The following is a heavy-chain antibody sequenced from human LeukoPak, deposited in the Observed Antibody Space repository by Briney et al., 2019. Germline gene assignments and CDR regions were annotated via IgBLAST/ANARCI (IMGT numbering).Heavy chain of an antibody. CDR2: IYSGGST. CDR1: GFTVSSNY. D-gene: IGHD1-26*01. Sequence: PGGSLRLSCAASGFTVSSNYMSWVRQAPGKGLEWVSVIYSGGSTYYADSVKGRFTISRDNSKNTLYLQMNSLRAEDTAVYYCARDPGSYYYYYGMDVWGQGTTVTVSS. V-gene: IGHV3-53*01. CDR3: ARDPGSYYYYYGMDV. J-gene: IGHJ6*02.